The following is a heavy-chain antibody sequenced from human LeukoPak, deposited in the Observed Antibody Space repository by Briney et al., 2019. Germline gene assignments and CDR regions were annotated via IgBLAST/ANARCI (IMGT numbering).Heavy chain of an antibody. CDR2: IYSGGST. CDR1: GFTVSSNY. Sequence: PGGSLRLSCAASGFTVSSNYMSWVRQAPGKGLEWVSVIYSGGSTYYADSVKGRFTISRDNSKNTLYLQVNSLRAEDTAVYYCARGGYSYGPYYFDYWGQGTLVTVSS. V-gene: IGHV3-66*01. D-gene: IGHD5-18*01. CDR3: ARGGYSYGPYYFDY. J-gene: IGHJ4*02.